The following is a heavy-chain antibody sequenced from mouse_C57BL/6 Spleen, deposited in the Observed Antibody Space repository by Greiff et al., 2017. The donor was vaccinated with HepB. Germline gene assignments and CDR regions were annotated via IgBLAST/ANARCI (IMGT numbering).Heavy chain of an antibody. D-gene: IGHD1-1*01. CDR1: GFTFSDYG. CDR3: ARTGGSSPFAY. V-gene: IGHV5-17*01. Sequence: DVQLVESGGGLVKPGGSLKLSCAASGFTFSDYGMHWVRQAPEKGLEWVAYISSGSSTIYYADTVKGRFTISRDNAKNTLCLQMTSLRSEDTAMYYCARTGGSSPFAYWGQGTLVTVSA. J-gene: IGHJ3*01. CDR2: ISSGSSTI.